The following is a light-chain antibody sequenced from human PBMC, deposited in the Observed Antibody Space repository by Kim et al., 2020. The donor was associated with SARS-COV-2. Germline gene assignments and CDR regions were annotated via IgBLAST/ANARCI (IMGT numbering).Light chain of an antibody. Sequence: GQSITFSCTGTSSDVGGYNYVSWYQQHPGKAPKLMIYDVSNRPSGVSNRFSGSKSGNMASLTISGLQAEDEADYYCSSYTSSSTYVFGTGTKVTVL. V-gene: IGLV2-14*03. CDR1: SSDVGGYNY. J-gene: IGLJ1*01. CDR2: DVS. CDR3: SSYTSSSTYV.